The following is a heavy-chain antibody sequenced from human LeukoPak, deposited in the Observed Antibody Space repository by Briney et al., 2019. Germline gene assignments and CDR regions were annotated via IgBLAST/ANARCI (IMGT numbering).Heavy chain of an antibody. J-gene: IGHJ3*02. CDR3: ASRTPGIAAAGDDAFDI. Sequence: PSETLSLTCTVSGGSISSYYWSWIRQPPGKGLEWIGYIYYSGSSNYNPSLKSRVTISVATSKNQFSLKLSSVTAADTAVYYCASRTPGIAAAGDDAFDIWGQGTMVTVSS. D-gene: IGHD6-13*01. CDR1: GGSISSYY. V-gene: IGHV4-59*08. CDR2: IYYSGSS.